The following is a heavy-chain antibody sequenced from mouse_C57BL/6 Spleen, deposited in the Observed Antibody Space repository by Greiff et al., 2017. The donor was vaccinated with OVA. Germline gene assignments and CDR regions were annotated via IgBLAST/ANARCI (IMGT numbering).Heavy chain of an antibody. D-gene: IGHD1-1*01. V-gene: IGHV14-2*01. Sequence: VQLQQSGAELVKPGASVKLSCTASGFNIKDYYMHWVKQRTEQGLEWIGRIDPEDGKTKYAPKFQGKATITADTSSNTAYLQLSSLTSEDTAVYYCATGVVANFDYWGQGTTLTVSS. J-gene: IGHJ2*01. CDR3: ATGVVANFDY. CDR2: IDPEDGKT. CDR1: GFNIKDYY.